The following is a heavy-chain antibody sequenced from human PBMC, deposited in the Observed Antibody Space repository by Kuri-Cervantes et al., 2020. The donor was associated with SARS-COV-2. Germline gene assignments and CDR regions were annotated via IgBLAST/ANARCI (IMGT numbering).Heavy chain of an antibody. J-gene: IGHJ4*02. Sequence: GESLKISCAASGFTFSSYAMSWVRQAPGKGLEWVAFISYDGNNKKCIASGKGRFTISRDNSQNKLYLQMRSLRPEDTAMYYCAKDGAGAHDFWGQGTLVTVSS. CDR1: GFTFSSYA. D-gene: IGHD4/OR15-4a*01. CDR2: ISYDGNNK. CDR3: AKDGAGAHDF. V-gene: IGHV3-30*18.